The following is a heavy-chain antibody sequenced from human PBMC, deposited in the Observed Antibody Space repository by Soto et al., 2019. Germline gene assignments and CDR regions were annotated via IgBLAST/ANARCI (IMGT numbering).Heavy chain of an antibody. CDR3: ARSDCSGGSCYSGNAFDI. Sequence: SETLSLTCTVSGGSISSYYWSWIRQPPGKGLEWIGYIYYSGSTNYNPSLKSRVTISVDTSKNQFSLKLSSVTAADTAVYYCARSDCSGGSCYSGNAFDIWGQGTMVT. CDR1: GGSISSYY. J-gene: IGHJ3*02. D-gene: IGHD2-15*01. CDR2: IYYSGST. V-gene: IGHV4-59*01.